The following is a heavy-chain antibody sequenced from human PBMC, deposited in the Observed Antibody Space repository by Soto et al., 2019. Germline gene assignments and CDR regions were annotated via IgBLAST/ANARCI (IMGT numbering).Heavy chain of an antibody. Sequence: EVQLLESGGGLVQPGESLKLSCAASGFTFSDFAMSWVRQAPGQGLEWVSAITSNGDGTYYADSVRGRFTISRDDSKSTLYLQINSLRAEDTAVYYCAKLLWFLNAFYVDSWGQGTLVTVSS. V-gene: IGHV3-23*01. CDR3: AKLLWFLNAFYVDS. CDR1: GFTFSDFA. J-gene: IGHJ4*02. CDR2: ITSNGDGT. D-gene: IGHD3-10*01.